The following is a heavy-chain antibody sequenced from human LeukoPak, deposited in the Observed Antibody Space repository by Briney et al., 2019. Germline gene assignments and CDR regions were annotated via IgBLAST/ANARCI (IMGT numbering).Heavy chain of an antibody. CDR2: ISAYNGNT. CDR1: GYTFTGYY. CDR3: ARVRHRTFDY. Sequence: ASVKVSCKASGYTFTGYYMHWVRQAPGQGLEWMGWISAYNGNTNYAQKLQGRVTMTTDTPTSTAYMELRSLRSDDTAVYYCARVRHRTFDYWGQGTLVTVSS. V-gene: IGHV1-18*04. J-gene: IGHJ4*02.